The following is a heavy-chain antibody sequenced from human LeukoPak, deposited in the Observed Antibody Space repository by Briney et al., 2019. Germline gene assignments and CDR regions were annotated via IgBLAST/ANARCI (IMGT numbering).Heavy chain of an antibody. CDR1: GYTFTSYD. Sequence: ASVKVSCKASGYTFTSYDISWVRQAPGQGLEWMGWISAYNGNTNYAQKLQGRVTMTTDTSTSTAYMELRSLRSDDTAVYYCARVRGYCSGGSCYGFSWFDPWGQGTLVTVSS. CDR3: ARVRGYCSGGSCYGFSWFDP. D-gene: IGHD2-15*01. CDR2: ISAYNGNT. J-gene: IGHJ5*02. V-gene: IGHV1-18*01.